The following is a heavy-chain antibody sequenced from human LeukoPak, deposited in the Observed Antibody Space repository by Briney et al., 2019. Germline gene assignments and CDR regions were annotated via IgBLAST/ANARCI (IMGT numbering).Heavy chain of an antibody. CDR1: GFTFDDYA. CDR2: ISWNSGSI. Sequence: GGSLRLSCAASGFTFDDYAMHWVRQAPGKGLEWVSGISWNSGSIGYADSVKGRFTISRDNAKNSLYLQMNSLRAEDTALYYCAKDRDSPHRYGMDVWGQGTTVTVSS. V-gene: IGHV3-9*01. J-gene: IGHJ6*02. D-gene: IGHD2-21*02. CDR3: AKDRDSPHRYGMDV.